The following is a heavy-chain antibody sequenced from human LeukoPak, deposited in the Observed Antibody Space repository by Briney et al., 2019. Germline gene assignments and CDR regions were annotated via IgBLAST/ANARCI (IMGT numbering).Heavy chain of an antibody. CDR1: GFTFSSYW. V-gene: IGHV3-23*01. D-gene: IGHD6-13*01. J-gene: IGHJ4*02. Sequence: GGSLRLSCAASGFTFSSYWMNWVRQAPGKGLEWVSAISGSGGSTYYADSVKGRFTISRDSSKNTLYLQMNSLRAEDTAVYYCAKDFSSSWLYYFDYWGQGTLVTVSS. CDR2: ISGSGGST. CDR3: AKDFSSSWLYYFDY.